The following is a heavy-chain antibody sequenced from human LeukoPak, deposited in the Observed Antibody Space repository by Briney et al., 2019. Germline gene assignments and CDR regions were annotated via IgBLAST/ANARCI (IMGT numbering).Heavy chain of an antibody. V-gene: IGHV5-51*01. J-gene: IGHJ4*02. D-gene: IGHD6-19*01. CDR3: ARDIAVAATGLTWYFDY. Sequence: GESLKISCKGSGYSFTSYWIGWVRQMPGKGLEWMGIIYPGDSDTRYSPSFQGQVTISADKSISTAYLQWSSLKASDTAMYYCARDIAVAATGLTWYFDYWGQGTLVTVSS. CDR2: IYPGDSDT. CDR1: GYSFTSYW.